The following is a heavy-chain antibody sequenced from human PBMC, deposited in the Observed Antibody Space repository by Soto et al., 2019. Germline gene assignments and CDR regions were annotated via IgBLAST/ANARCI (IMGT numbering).Heavy chain of an antibody. Sequence: QMQLVQSGPEVKKPGTSVKVSCKASGFTFTSSAVQWVRQARGQRLEWIGWIVVGSGNTNYAQKFQERVTITRAMSTSTDYMELSSLRSEDTAVYYCAAEDCGGDCYPDDAFDIWGQGTMVTVSS. CDR3: AAEDCGGDCYPDDAFDI. D-gene: IGHD2-21*02. J-gene: IGHJ3*02. V-gene: IGHV1-58*01. CDR1: GFTFTSSA. CDR2: IVVGSGNT.